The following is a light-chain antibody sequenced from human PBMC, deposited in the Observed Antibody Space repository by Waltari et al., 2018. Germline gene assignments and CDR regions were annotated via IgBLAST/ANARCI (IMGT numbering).Light chain of an antibody. CDR3: SSYAGSNDVV. J-gene: IGLJ2*01. V-gene: IGLV2-8*01. Sequence: QSALTQPPSASGSPGQSVTISCTGTRSDVGYYNYVAWYQQHPGKAPKLMLFEVSKRPSGVPDRFSGSKSGNTASLTVSGLQAEDEADYYCSSYAGSNDVVFGGGTRLTVL. CDR2: EVS. CDR1: RSDVGYYNY.